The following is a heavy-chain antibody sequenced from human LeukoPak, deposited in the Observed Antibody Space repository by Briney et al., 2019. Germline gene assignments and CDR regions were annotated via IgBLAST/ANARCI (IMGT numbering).Heavy chain of an antibody. D-gene: IGHD5-12*01. CDR1: GGTFSSYA. Sequence: SVKVSCKASGGTFSSYAISWVRLAPGQGLEWMGGIIPIFGTANYAQKFQGRVTITADESTSTAYMELSSLRSEDTAVYYCARTLSGYDLHLWYWGQGTLVTVSS. J-gene: IGHJ4*02. V-gene: IGHV1-69*13. CDR3: ARTLSGYDLHLWY. CDR2: IIPIFGTA.